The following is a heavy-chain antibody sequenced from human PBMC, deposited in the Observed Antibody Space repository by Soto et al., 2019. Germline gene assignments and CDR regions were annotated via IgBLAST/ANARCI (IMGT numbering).Heavy chain of an antibody. CDR3: ARFPSSWSYYCMDV. J-gene: IGHJ6*03. CDR2: IYYSGST. Sequence: SETLSLTCTVSGGSTSSGGYYWSWIRQHPGKGLEWIGYIYYSGSTYYNPSLKSRVTISVDTSKNQFSLKLSSVTAADTAVYYCARFPSSWSYYCMDVWGKGTTVTVSS. V-gene: IGHV4-31*03. CDR1: GGSTSSGGYY. D-gene: IGHD6-13*01.